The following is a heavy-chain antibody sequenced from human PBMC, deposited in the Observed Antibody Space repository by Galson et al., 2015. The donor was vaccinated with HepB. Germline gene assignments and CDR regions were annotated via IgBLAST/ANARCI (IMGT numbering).Heavy chain of an antibody. D-gene: IGHD6-13*01. Sequence: SLRLSCAASEFTFSDYYMSWIRQAPGKGLEWVSYISSSGSTIYYADSVKGRLTISRDNAKNSLYLQMNSLRAEDTAVYYCARDLSGGYSSSWDYWGQGTLVTVSS. V-gene: IGHV3-11*01. CDR3: ARDLSGGYSSSWDY. J-gene: IGHJ4*02. CDR1: EFTFSDYY. CDR2: ISSSGSTI.